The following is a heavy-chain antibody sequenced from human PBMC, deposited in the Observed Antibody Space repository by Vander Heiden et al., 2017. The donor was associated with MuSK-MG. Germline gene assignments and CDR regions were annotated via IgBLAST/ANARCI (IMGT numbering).Heavy chain of an antibody. J-gene: IGHJ4*02. CDR3: AKRSGWYSRVFDY. Sequence: EVQLLESGGGLVQPGGSLRRSCAASGFTFSSYAMSWVRQAAGKGLEWVSAISGSGGSTYYADSVKGRFTISRDNSKNTLYLQMNSLRAEDTAVYYCAKRSGWYSRVFDYWGQGTLVTVSS. V-gene: IGHV3-23*01. CDR1: GFTFSSYA. D-gene: IGHD6-19*01. CDR2: ISGSGGST.